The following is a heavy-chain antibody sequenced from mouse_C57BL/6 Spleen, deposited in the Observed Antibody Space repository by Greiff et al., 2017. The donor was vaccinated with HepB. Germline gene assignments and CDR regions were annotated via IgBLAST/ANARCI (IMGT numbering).Heavy chain of an antibody. D-gene: IGHD2-5*01. CDR1: GYAFSSSW. V-gene: IGHV1-82*01. CDR2: IYPGDGDT. Sequence: VQLQQSGPELVKPGASVKISCKASGYAFSSSWMNWVKQRPGKGLEWIGRIYPGDGDTNYNGKFKGKATLTADKSSSTAYMQLSSLTSEDSAVYFCARSYSNYGNWYFDVWGTGTTVTVSS. CDR3: ARSYSNYGNWYFDV. J-gene: IGHJ1*03.